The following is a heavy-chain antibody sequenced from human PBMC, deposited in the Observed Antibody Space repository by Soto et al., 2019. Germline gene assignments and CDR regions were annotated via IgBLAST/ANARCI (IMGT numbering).Heavy chain of an antibody. V-gene: IGHV4-59*01. J-gene: IGHJ6*02. Sequence: SETLSLTCTVSGGSISSYYWSWIRQPPGKGLEWIGYIYYSGSTNYNPSLKSRVTISVDTSKNQFSLKLNSVTPEDTAVYYCARGRDMVMDVWGQGTTVTVSS. CDR1: GGSISSYY. CDR3: ARGRDMVMDV. D-gene: IGHD2-15*01. CDR2: IYYSGST.